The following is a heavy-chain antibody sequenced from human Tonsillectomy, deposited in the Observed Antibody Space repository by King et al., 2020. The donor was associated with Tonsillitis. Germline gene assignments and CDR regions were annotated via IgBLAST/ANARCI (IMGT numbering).Heavy chain of an antibody. Sequence: VQLVQSGAEVKKPGSSLKVSCKASVGTFNNYGISWVRQAPGQGLEWMGGIIPIFGATNYAQKFQGRVTITADESTRTAYMELSSLRSDDTAVYYCARRGIINYGMDVWGQGTTVIVSS. D-gene: IGHD2-15*01. V-gene: IGHV1-69*01. J-gene: IGHJ6*02. CDR3: ARRGIINYGMDV. CDR1: VGTFNNYG. CDR2: IIPIFGAT.